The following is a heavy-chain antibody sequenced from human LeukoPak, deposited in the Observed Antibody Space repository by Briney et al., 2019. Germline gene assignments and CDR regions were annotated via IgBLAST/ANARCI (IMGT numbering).Heavy chain of an antibody. Sequence: ASVKVSCKASGYTFTVCYMHWGRQAPGQGLELMGWINLNSGGTNYAQKFQGRVTMTRDTSISTAYMELSRLESDDTAVYYCARPIRYFDWPDFDYWGQGTLVTVSS. J-gene: IGHJ4*02. D-gene: IGHD3-9*01. CDR2: INLNSGGT. CDR1: GYTFTVCY. V-gene: IGHV1-2*02. CDR3: ARPIRYFDWPDFDY.